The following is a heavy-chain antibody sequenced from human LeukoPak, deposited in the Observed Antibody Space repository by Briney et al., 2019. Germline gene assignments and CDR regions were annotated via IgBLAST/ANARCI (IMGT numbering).Heavy chain of an antibody. Sequence: GGSLRLSCAASGFTFSSYGMHWVRQAPGKGLEWVAFIRYDGSNKYYADSVKGRFTISRDNSKNTLYLQMNSLRAEDTAVYYCAKVFGIVVVPAAADAFDIWGQRTMVTVSS. CDR2: IRYDGSNK. D-gene: IGHD2-2*01. J-gene: IGHJ3*02. CDR1: GFTFSSYG. CDR3: AKVFGIVVVPAAADAFDI. V-gene: IGHV3-30*02.